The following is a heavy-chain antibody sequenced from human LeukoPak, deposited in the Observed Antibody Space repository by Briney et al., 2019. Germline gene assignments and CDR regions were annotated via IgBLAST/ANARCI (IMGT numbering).Heavy chain of an antibody. D-gene: IGHD2-15*01. V-gene: IGHV4-61*01. Sequence: PSETLSLPCTVSGGSVYSGSYYWSWIRQPPGKGLEWIGNIYYSGSSNYNPSLKSQVPISVETSKTQFSLTVNSVTAADKAVYYCARERCSSGTGYYRQYFFDYWGQGTLVTVSS. CDR2: IYYSGSS. CDR3: ARERCSSGTGYYRQYFFDY. J-gene: IGHJ4*02. CDR1: GGSVYSGSYY.